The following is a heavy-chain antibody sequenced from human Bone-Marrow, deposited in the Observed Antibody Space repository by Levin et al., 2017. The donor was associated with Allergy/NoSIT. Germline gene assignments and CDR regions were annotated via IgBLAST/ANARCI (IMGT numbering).Heavy chain of an antibody. D-gene: IGHD3-22*01. V-gene: IGHV3-30*18. CDR3: AKGRFYYDSSGYAKIIEY. Sequence: PGGSLRLSCAASGFTFSTYGMHWVRQAPGKGPEWVAVISDDGRNKNYADSVKGRFTISRDDSKNTVYLQMNSLRAEDTAVYYCAKGRFYYDSSGYAKIIEYWGRGTLVTVSS. CDR2: ISDDGRNK. J-gene: IGHJ4*02. CDR1: GFTFSTYG.